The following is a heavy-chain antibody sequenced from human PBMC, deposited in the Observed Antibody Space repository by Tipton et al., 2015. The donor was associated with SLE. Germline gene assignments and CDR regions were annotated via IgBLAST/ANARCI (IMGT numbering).Heavy chain of an antibody. CDR3: ARAVKQQLVRTSKWVYYMDV. J-gene: IGHJ6*03. Sequence: SLTCAVYGGSFSGYYWSWIRQPPGKGLEWIGEINHSGSTNYNPSLKSRVTISVDTSKNQFSLKLSSVTAADTAVYYCARAVKQQLVRTSKWVYYMDVWGKGTTVTVSS. CDR1: GGSFSGYY. CDR2: INHSGST. D-gene: IGHD6-13*01. V-gene: IGHV4-34*01.